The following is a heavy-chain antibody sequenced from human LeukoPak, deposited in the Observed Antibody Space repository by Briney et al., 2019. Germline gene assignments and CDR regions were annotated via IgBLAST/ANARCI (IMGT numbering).Heavy chain of an antibody. CDR3: ARGGGSYHFDY. V-gene: IGHV3-30*04. Sequence: GGSLRLSCAASGFTFSSYAIHWVRQAPGNGLEWLAVISYDGSNKYYADSVKGRFTISRDNSKNTLYLQMNSLRAEDTAVYYCARGGGSYHFDYWGQGTLVTVSS. CDR2: ISYDGSNK. CDR1: GFTFSSYA. J-gene: IGHJ4*02. D-gene: IGHD1-26*01.